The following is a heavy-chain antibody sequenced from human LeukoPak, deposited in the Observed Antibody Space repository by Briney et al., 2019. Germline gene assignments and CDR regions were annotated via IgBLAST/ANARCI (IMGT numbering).Heavy chain of an antibody. D-gene: IGHD6-19*01. Sequence: ASVKVSCKASGYTFMNYGISWVRQAPGQGLEWMGWISAYNGNTNYAQKLQGRVTMTTDTSTSTAYMELRSLRSDDTAVYYCARGVAARVYYYYYYMDVWGKGTTVTVSS. CDR1: GYTFMNYG. J-gene: IGHJ6*03. CDR2: ISAYNGNT. V-gene: IGHV1-18*01. CDR3: ARGVAARVYYYYYYMDV.